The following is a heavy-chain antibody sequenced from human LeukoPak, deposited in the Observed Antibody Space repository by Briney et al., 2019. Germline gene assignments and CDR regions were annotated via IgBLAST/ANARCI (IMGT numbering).Heavy chain of an antibody. Sequence: GASVKVSCKASGGTFSSYTISWVRQAPGQGLEWMGRIIPILGIANYAQKFQDRVTITADKSTSTAYMELSSLRSEDTAVYYCAVYCSSTSCFRFDPWGQGTLVTVSS. V-gene: IGHV1-69*02. D-gene: IGHD2-2*01. CDR3: AVYCSSTSCFRFDP. CDR2: IIPILGIA. J-gene: IGHJ5*02. CDR1: GGTFSSYT.